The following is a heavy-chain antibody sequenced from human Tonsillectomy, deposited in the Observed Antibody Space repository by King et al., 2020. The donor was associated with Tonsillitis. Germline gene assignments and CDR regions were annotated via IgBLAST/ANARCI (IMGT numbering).Heavy chain of an antibody. CDR2: FYYSGST. V-gene: IGHV4-59*08. CDR1: GGSISSYY. D-gene: IGHD2-15*01. J-gene: IGHJ6*02. CDR3: ARLGRYESGVVVATPGGYGMDV. Sequence: VQLQESGPGLVKPSETLSLTCTVSGGSISSYYWSWIRQPPGKGLEWIGYFYYSGSTNYNPSLKSRLTISVDTSKNQFSLKLSSVTAADTAVYYCARLGRYESGVVVATPGGYGMDVWGQGTTVIVSS.